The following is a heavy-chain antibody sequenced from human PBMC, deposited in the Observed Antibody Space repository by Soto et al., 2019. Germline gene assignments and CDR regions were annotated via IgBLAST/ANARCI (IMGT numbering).Heavy chain of an antibody. J-gene: IGHJ6*02. D-gene: IGHD3-10*01. CDR2: ISAYNGNT. V-gene: IGHV1-18*01. CDR3: ARAPPPMVHFYYYYGMDV. CDR1: GGTFSSYT. Sequence: ASVKVSCKASGGTFSSYTISWVRQAPGQGLEWMGWISAYNGNTNYAQKLQGRVTMTTDTSTSTAYMELRSLRSDDTAVYYCARAPPPMVHFYYYYGMDVWGQGTTVTVSS.